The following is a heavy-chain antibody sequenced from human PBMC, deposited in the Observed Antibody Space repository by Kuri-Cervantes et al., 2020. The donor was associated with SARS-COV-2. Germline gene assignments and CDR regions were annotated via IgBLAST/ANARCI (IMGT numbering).Heavy chain of an antibody. CDR1: GHSFSNCA. D-gene: IGHD5-12*01. J-gene: IGHJ5*02. V-gene: IGHV3-23*01. Sequence: GGSLRPSFTASGHSFSNCAMSWVRQAPGKGLEWVSSIRGSGDDTHYADSMKGRFNISRDNSKNTLYLQMNSLSAEETVVDYCAKGGSILATINRWASSWGQGTLVTVSS. CDR3: AKGGSILATINRWASS. CDR2: IRGSGDDT.